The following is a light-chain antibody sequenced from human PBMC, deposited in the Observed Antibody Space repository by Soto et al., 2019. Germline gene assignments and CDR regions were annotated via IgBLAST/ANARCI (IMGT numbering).Light chain of an antibody. V-gene: IGKV3D-20*01. Sequence: EIVLTQSPATLSLSPGETATLSCGASQTVSSSYLAWYQQKPGLAPRLLIFDASGRATGIPDRFSGSGSGKDFTLTISRLEPEDFAVYYCQQYGSTPTTFGQGTKVEIK. CDR1: QTVSSSY. J-gene: IGKJ1*01. CDR3: QQYGSTPTT. CDR2: DAS.